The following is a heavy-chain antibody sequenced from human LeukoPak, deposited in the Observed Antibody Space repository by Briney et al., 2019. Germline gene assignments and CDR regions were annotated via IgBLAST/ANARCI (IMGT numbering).Heavy chain of an antibody. Sequence: SETLSLTCTVSGGSISISSYYWGWIRQPPGKGLEWIAYICDSESTNYNPSLRSRVTISADASKNQLSLKLTSVTAADTAVYYCARGTSSWYRLDYWGQGTLVTVSS. D-gene: IGHD6-13*01. V-gene: IGHV4-61*05. CDR1: GGSISISSYY. J-gene: IGHJ4*02. CDR2: ICDSEST. CDR3: ARGTSSWYRLDY.